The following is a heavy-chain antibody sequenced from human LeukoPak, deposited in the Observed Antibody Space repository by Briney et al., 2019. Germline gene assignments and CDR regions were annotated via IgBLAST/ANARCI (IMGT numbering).Heavy chain of an antibody. D-gene: IGHD2-2*01. CDR2: INHSGST. J-gene: IGHJ5*02. V-gene: IGHV4-34*01. CDR3: ARHGSVVVPAAKRGWFDP. CDR1: GGSFSGYY. Sequence: SETLSLTCAVYGGSFSGYYWSWIRQPPGKGLEWIGEINHSGSTNYNPSLKSRVTISVDTSKNQFSLKLSSVTAADTAVYYCARHGSVVVPAAKRGWFDPWGQGTLVTVSS.